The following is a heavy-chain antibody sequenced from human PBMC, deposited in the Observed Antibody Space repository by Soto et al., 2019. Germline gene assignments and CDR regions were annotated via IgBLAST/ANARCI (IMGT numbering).Heavy chain of an antibody. CDR1: GYSFAGYW. CDR2: IDPSDSQT. CDR3: ARQIYDSDTGPNFKYYFDS. D-gene: IGHD3-22*01. Sequence: GESLKISCKGSGYSFAGYWITWVRQKPGKGLEWMGRIDPSDSQTYYSPSFRGHVTISVTKSITTVFLQWSSLRASDTAMYYCARQIYDSDTGPNFKYYFDSWAREPWSPSPQ. J-gene: IGHJ4*02. V-gene: IGHV5-10-1*01.